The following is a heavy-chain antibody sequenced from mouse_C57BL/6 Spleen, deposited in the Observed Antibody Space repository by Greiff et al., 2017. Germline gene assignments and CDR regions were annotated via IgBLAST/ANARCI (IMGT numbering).Heavy chain of an antibody. V-gene: IGHV1-50*01. D-gene: IGHD1-1*01. Sequence: QVQLKQPGAELVKPGASVKLSCKASGYTFTSYWMQWVKQRPGQGLEWIGEIDPSDSYTNYNQKFKGKATLTVDTSSSTAYMPLSSLTSEDSAVYYCARSTVAATGFDYWGQGTTLTVSS. CDR1: GYTFTSYW. CDR2: IDPSDSYT. J-gene: IGHJ2*01. CDR3: ARSTVAATGFDY.